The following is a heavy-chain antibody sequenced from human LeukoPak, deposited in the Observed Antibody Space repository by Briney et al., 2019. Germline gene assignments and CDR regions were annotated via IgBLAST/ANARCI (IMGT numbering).Heavy chain of an antibody. J-gene: IGHJ3*02. CDR2: INPNSGGT. CDR3: ARDYSSGWPDAFDI. CDR1: GYTFTGYY. V-gene: IGHV1-2*02. D-gene: IGHD6-19*01. Sequence: GASVKVSCKASGYTFTGYYMHWVRQAPGQGLEWMGWINPNSGGTNYAQKFQGRVTMTRDTSISTAYMELSRLRSDDTAVYYCARDYSSGWPDAFDIWGQGTMVTVSS.